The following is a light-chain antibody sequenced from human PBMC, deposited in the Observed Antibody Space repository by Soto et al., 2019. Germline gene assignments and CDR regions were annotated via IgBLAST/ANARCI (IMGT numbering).Light chain of an antibody. CDR2: GAL. CDR3: QQYGSSPWT. V-gene: IGKV3-20*01. CDR1: QSVSSSY. J-gene: IGKJ1*01. Sequence: EIVLTQSPGTLSLSPGERATLSCRASQSVSSSYLAWYQQKPGQAPRLLIYGALSRATGIPDRFSGSGSGTDFTLTISRLEPVDFAVYYCQQYGSSPWTFGQGTKVEIK.